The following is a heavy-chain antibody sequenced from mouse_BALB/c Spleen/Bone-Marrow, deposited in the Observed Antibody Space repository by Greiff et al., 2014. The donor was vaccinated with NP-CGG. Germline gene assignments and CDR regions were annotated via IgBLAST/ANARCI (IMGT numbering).Heavy chain of an antibody. V-gene: IGHV1-69*02. J-gene: IGHJ2*01. Sequence: VQGVESGAEPVRPGASVKLSCKASGYTFTSYWINWVKQRPGQGLEWIGNIYPSDSYTNYNQKFKDKATLTVDKSSSTAYMQLSSPTSEDSAVYYCTRSYGSSYEYYFDYWGQGTTLTVSS. CDR1: GYTFTSYW. CDR3: TRSYGSSYEYYFDY. CDR2: IYPSDSYT. D-gene: IGHD1-1*01.